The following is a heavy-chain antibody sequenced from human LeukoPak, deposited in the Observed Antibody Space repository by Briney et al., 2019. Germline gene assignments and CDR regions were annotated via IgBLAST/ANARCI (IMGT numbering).Heavy chain of an antibody. Sequence: ASVKVSCKASGYTFTTYHIHWVRQAPGQALEWMGLINPSGGATSYAQKFQGRVTMTSDTSTSTVYMELSRLRSEDTAVYYCAGETGEFDYWGQGTLVTVSS. CDR2: INPSGGAT. CDR3: AGETGEFDY. V-gene: IGHV1-46*01. J-gene: IGHJ4*02. D-gene: IGHD1-1*01. CDR1: GYTFTTYH.